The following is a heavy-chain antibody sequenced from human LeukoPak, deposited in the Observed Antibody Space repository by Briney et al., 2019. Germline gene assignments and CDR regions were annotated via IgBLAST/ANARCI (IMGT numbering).Heavy chain of an antibody. J-gene: IGHJ4*02. Sequence: ASVKVSCKASGYTFTSYGISWVRQAPGQGLEWMGWVNVYNGDTNYAQKFQGRVIMTSDASTSTGYMELSSLRSEDTAVYYCARDSQGAVVVTARYFDYWGQGTLVTVSS. V-gene: IGHV1-18*01. D-gene: IGHD2-21*02. CDR2: VNVYNGDT. CDR1: GYTFTSYG. CDR3: ARDSQGAVVVTARYFDY.